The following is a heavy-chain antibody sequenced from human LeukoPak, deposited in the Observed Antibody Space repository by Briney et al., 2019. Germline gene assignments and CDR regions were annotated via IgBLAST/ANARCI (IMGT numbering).Heavy chain of an antibody. Sequence: GGSLRLSCAASGFTFSCFSLNWVRQAPGKGLEWISNIRPSGSDMYYAASVKGRFTISRDSATNSLYLQMDNLEVDDSAVYFCVRDFNWAFDSWGQGTLVTVSS. D-gene: IGHD7-27*01. J-gene: IGHJ4*02. CDR3: VRDFNWAFDS. V-gene: IGHV3-48*01. CDR2: IRPSGSDM. CDR1: GFTFSCFS.